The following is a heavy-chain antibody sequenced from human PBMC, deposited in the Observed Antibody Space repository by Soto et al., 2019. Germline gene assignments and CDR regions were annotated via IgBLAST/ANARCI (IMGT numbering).Heavy chain of an antibody. D-gene: IGHD2-2*01. CDR3: ARVSCSSTSCLNYYYYYMDV. J-gene: IGHJ6*03. CDR2: INHSGST. CDR1: GGSFSGYY. V-gene: IGHV4-34*01. Sequence: SETLSLTCAVYGGSFSGYYWSWIRQPPGKGLEWIGEINHSGSTNYNPSLKSRVTISVDTSKNQFSLKLSSVTAADTAVYYCARVSCSSTSCLNYYYYYMDVWGKGTTVTAAS.